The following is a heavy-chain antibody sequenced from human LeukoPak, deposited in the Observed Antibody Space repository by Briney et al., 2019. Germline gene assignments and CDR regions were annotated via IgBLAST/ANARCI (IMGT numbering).Heavy chain of an antibody. Sequence: SVKASCKASGGTFSSYAISWVRQAPGQGLEWMGRIISIFGTANYAQKFQGRVTITTDEFTSTAYMELSSLRSEDTAVYYCALVWFGDTEAFDIWGQGTMVTVSS. CDR1: GGTFSSYA. D-gene: IGHD3-10*01. CDR2: IISIFGTA. V-gene: IGHV1-69*05. CDR3: ALVWFGDTEAFDI. J-gene: IGHJ3*02.